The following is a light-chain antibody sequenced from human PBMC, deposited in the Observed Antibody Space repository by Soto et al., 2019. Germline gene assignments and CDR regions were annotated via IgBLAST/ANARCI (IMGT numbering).Light chain of an antibody. CDR1: QSVSSSY. Sequence: EIVLTQSPATLSLSPGERATLSCRASQSVSSSYLAWYQQKPGQAPRLLIFGASNRATGIPDRFSGSGSGTDFTLTISRLEPEDFAVYYCQQYGSSPVTFGQGTKVDIK. CDR2: GAS. CDR3: QQYGSSPVT. V-gene: IGKV3-20*01. J-gene: IGKJ1*01.